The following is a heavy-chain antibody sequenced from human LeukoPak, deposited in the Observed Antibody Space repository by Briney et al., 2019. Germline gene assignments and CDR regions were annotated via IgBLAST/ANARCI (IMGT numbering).Heavy chain of an antibody. CDR1: GFTVSSNY. CDR2: IYSGCST. J-gene: IGHJ4*02. D-gene: IGHD3-10*01. Sequence: PGGSLRLSCAASGFTVSSNYMSWVRQAPGKGLEGVSVIYSGCSTYYADSVKGRFTISRDNSKNTLYLQMNSLRAEDTAVYYCARDRMVRGVIGSEGFDYWGQGTLVTVSS. CDR3: ARDRMVRGVIGSEGFDY. V-gene: IGHV3-66*01.